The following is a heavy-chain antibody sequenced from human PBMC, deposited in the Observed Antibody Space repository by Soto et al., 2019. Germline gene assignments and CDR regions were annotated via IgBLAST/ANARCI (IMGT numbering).Heavy chain of an antibody. J-gene: IGHJ6*03. CDR3: AREVAAGDYYYYYMDV. CDR1: GYPFPSYD. Sequence: ASVKISCKASGYPFPSYDINWVRQATGQGLEWMGWMNPNSGNTGYAQKFQGRVTMTRNTSISTAYMELSSLRSEDTAVYYCAREVAAGDYYYYYMDVWGKGTTVTVSS. V-gene: IGHV1-8*01. D-gene: IGHD6-13*01. CDR2: MNPNSGNT.